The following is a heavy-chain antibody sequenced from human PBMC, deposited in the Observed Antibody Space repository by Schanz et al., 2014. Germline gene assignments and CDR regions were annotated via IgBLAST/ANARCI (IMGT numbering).Heavy chain of an antibody. D-gene: IGHD7-27*01. Sequence: VHLVESGGGVVQPGRSLRLSCAASGFTFSGYWMSWVRQAPGEGLVWVANIKLDGSEKYYVDSVKGRFTISRDNAKNSLYLQMNSLRAEDTAVYYCARENLNWEAFDIWGQGTVVTVSS. CDR1: GFTFSGYW. J-gene: IGHJ3*02. CDR2: IKLDGSEK. V-gene: IGHV3-7*03. CDR3: ARENLNWEAFDI.